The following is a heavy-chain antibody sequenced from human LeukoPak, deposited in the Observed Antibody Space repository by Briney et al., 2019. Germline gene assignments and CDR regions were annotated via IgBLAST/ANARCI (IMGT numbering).Heavy chain of an antibody. D-gene: IGHD2-2*01. J-gene: IGHJ4*02. V-gene: IGHV3-23*01. CDR1: GFTFSSYA. Sequence: GRSLRLSCAASGFTFSSYAMSWVRQAPGKGLEWVSAISGSGGSTYYADSVKGRFTISRDNSKNTLYLQMNSLRAEDTAVYYCAKDFRRSWGVVVVPAASDYWGQGTLVTVSS. CDR2: ISGSGGST. CDR3: AKDFRRSWGVVVVPAASDY.